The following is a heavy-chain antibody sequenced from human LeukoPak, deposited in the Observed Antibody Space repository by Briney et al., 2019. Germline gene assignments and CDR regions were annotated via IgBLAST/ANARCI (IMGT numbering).Heavy chain of an antibody. Sequence: SETLSLTCAVYGGSFSGYYWSWIRQPPGKGLEWIGEINHSGSTNYNPSLKSRVTISVDTSKNQFSLKLSSVTAADTAVYYCARGSMVRGVITSYYYYYYMDVWGKGTTVTISS. V-gene: IGHV4-34*01. CDR1: GGSFSGYY. CDR3: ARGSMVRGVITSYYYYYYMDV. J-gene: IGHJ6*03. CDR2: INHSGST. D-gene: IGHD3-10*01.